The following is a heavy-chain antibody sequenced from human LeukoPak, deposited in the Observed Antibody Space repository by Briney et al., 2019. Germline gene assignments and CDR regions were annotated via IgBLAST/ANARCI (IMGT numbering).Heavy chain of an antibody. D-gene: IGHD3-10*01. CDR2: IYSGGST. Sequence: GGSLRLSCAASGFTVSSNYMSWVRQAPGKGLEWVSVIYSGGSTYYADSVKGRFTISRGNSKNTLYLQMNSLRAEDTAVYYCARASLGWFGELFSMDVWGQGTTVTVSS. CDR3: ARASLGWFGELFSMDV. V-gene: IGHV3-53*01. J-gene: IGHJ6*02. CDR1: GFTVSSNY.